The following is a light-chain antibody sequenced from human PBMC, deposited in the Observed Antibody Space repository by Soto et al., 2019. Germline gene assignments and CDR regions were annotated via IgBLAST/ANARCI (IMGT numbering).Light chain of an antibody. V-gene: IGLV2-14*01. CDR2: DVS. CDR3: NSYTTTSTLEV. Sequence: QSVLTQPASVSXXPGQSITISCTGTSSDVDGYKFVSWYQQHPGTAPKPIIYDVSNRPSGVSHRFSGSKSGNTATLTISGLQAEDEADYYCNSYTTTSTLEVFGGGTKLTVL. CDR1: SSDVDGYKF. J-gene: IGLJ3*02.